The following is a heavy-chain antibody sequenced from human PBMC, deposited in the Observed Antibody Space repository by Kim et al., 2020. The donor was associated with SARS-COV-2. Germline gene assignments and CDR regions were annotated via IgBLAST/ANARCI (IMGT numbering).Heavy chain of an antibody. V-gene: IGHV3-21*01. J-gene: IGHJ4*02. CDR1: GFTFSSYS. CDR3: AREDDYGDYGTRASEFDY. D-gene: IGHD4-17*01. Sequence: GGSLRLSCAASGFTFSSYSMNWVRQAPGKGLEWVSSISSSSSYIYYADSVKGRFTISRDNAKNSLYLQMNSLRAEDTAVYYCAREDDYGDYGTRASEFDYWGQGTLVTVSS. CDR2: ISSSSSYI.